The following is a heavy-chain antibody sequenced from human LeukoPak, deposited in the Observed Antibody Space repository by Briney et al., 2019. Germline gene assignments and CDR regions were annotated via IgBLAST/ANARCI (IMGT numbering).Heavy chain of an antibody. CDR1: GGTFSSYA. J-gene: IGHJ4*02. Sequence: SVKVSCKASGGTFSSYAISWVRQAPGQGLEWMGRIIPILGIANYAQKFQGRVTITADKSTSTAYMELSSLRTEDTAVYYCVRTYSSSSSWSRSYFDYWGQGTLVTVSS. D-gene: IGHD6-13*01. CDR3: VRTYSSSSSWSRSYFDY. V-gene: IGHV1-69*04. CDR2: IIPILGIA.